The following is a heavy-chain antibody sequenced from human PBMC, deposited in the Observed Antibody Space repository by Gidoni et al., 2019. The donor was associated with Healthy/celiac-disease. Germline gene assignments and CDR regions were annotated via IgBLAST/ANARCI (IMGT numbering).Heavy chain of an antibody. CDR2: IYTSGST. D-gene: IGHD1-1*01. J-gene: IGHJ6*03. V-gene: IGHV4-61*02. CDR3: ARDPGTTGMRDYYMDV. CDR1: GGSISSGSYY. Sequence: QVQLQESGPGLVKPSQTLSLTCTVSGGSISSGSYYWSWIRQPAGKGLEWIGRIYTSGSTNYNPSLKSRVTISVDTSKNQFSLKLSSVTAADTAVYYCARDPGTTGMRDYYMDVWGKGTTVTVSS.